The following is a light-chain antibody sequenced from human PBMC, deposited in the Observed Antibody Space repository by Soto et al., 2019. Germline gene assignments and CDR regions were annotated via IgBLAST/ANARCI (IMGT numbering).Light chain of an antibody. Sequence: EIVLTQSPGTLYLSPGERATLSCRASQSVSSSYLAWYQQKPGQAPRLLIYGASSRATGIPDRFSGSGSGTDFTLTISRREPEDFAVYYCQQYRSSPPFSFGPGTKVHIK. CDR2: GAS. CDR1: QSVSSSY. CDR3: QQYRSSPPFS. V-gene: IGKV3-20*01. J-gene: IGKJ3*01.